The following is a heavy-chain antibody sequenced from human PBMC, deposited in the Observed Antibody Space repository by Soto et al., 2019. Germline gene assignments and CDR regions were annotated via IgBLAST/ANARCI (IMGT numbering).Heavy chain of an antibody. CDR2: ISGSGGST. J-gene: IGHJ6*03. CDR1: GFTFSSYA. D-gene: IGHD3-10*01. Sequence: GGSLRLSCAASGFTFSSYAMSWVRQAPGKGLEWVSAISGSGGSTYYADSVKGRFTISRDNSKNTLYLLMNSLRAEDTAVYYCATLPPFGELSYVTHYYYYYYMDVWGKGTTVTVSS. CDR3: ATLPPFGELSYVTHYYYYYYMDV. V-gene: IGHV3-23*01.